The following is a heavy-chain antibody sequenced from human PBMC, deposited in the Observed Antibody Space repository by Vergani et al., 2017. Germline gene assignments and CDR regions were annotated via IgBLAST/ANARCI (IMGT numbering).Heavy chain of an antibody. Sequence: QVQLQQWGAGLLKPSETLSLTCAVYGGSFSGYYWSWIRQPPGKGLEWIGEINHSGSTNYNPSLKSRVTISVDTSKNQFSLKLSSMTAADTAVYYCAREGGYSPDFVYYDGMDVWGQGTTVTVAS. V-gene: IGHV4-34*01. CDR3: AREGGYSPDFVYYDGMDV. CDR1: GGSFSGYY. J-gene: IGHJ6*02. CDR2: INHSGST. D-gene: IGHD5-18*01.